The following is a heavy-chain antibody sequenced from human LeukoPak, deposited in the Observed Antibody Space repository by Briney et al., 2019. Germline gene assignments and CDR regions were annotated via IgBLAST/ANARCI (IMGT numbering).Heavy chain of an antibody. Sequence: PGESLEISCKGSGYSFTSYWIGWVRQMPGKSLEWMGIIYPGDSDTRYSPSFQGQVTFSADKSISTAYLQWSSLKASDTAMYYCARPLSGGSGLPNFWGQGTLVTVSS. CDR3: ARPLSGGSGLPNF. V-gene: IGHV5-51*01. D-gene: IGHD6-19*01. CDR2: IYPGDSDT. CDR1: GYSFTSYW. J-gene: IGHJ4*02.